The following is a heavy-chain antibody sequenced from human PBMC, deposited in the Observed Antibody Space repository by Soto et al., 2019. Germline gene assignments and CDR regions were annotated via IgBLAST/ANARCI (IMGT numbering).Heavy chain of an antibody. CDR2: IIPIFGTA. V-gene: IGHV1-69*12. J-gene: IGHJ6*02. CDR1: VGTFSSYA. Sequence: QVQLVQSGAEVKKPGSSVKVSCKASVGTFSSYAISWVRQAPGQGLEWMGGIIPIFGTANYAQKFQGRVTITADESTSTAYMELSSLRSEDTAVYYCARGWSSGSYDGMDVWGQGTTVTVSS. CDR3: ARGWSSGSYDGMDV. D-gene: IGHD1-26*01.